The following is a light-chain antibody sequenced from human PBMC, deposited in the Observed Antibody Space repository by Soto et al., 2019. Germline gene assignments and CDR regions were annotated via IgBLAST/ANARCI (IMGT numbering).Light chain of an antibody. J-gene: IGLJ1*01. CDR2: EVS. CDR3: SSYTSSSHYV. Sequence: QSALTQPASVSGSPGQSITISCTGTSSDVGGYNYVSWYQQHPGKAPKLMIYEVSNRPSGVSNRFSGSKSGNTASLTISGLQAEDEADYYCSSYTSSSHYVFGTGTKLTV. V-gene: IGLV2-14*01. CDR1: SSDVGGYNY.